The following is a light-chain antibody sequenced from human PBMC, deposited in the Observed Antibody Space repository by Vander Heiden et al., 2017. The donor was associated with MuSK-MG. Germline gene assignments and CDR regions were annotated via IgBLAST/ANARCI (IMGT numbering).Light chain of an antibody. CDR1: SSNIGSNY. J-gene: IGLJ2*01. Sequence: QSVLTQPPSASGTPGQRVTISCSGSSSNIGSNYVYWYQQLPGTAPKLLFYSNNQRPSGVPDRFSGSKSGTSASLAISGLRSEDEADYHCAAWDDSLSGPVFGGGTKLTVL. V-gene: IGLV1-47*02. CDR2: SNN. CDR3: AAWDDSLSGPV.